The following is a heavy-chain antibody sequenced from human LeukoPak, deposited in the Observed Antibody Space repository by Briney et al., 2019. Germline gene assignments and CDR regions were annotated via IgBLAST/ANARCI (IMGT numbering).Heavy chain of an antibody. V-gene: IGHV3-23*01. CDR3: AKDPHSFLSPVVVDFDQ. CDR2: IRARAGST. Sequence: GGSLRPSCAASGFTFADYAMNWFRQAPGKGLEWVSAIRARAGSTYYGDSVKGRFAVSRDNSKNTLYLQMNSLRAEDTAVYYCAKDPHSFLSPVVVDFDQWGQGTLVIVSS. J-gene: IGHJ4*02. D-gene: IGHD2-15*01. CDR1: GFTFADYA.